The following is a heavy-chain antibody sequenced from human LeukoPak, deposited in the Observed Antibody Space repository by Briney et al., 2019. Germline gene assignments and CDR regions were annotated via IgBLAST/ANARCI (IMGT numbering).Heavy chain of an antibody. J-gene: IGHJ4*02. CDR3: VRRLDTDYGQYYDS. Sequence: SQTLSLTCTVSGGSISSGGYYWSWIRQHPGKGLEWIGYIYYSGSTYYNPSLKSRVTISVDTSKNQFSLKLSSVTAADTAVYYCVRRLDTDYGQYYDSWGQGILVTVSS. V-gene: IGHV4-31*03. CDR2: IYYSGST. D-gene: IGHD4-17*01. CDR1: GGSISSGGYY.